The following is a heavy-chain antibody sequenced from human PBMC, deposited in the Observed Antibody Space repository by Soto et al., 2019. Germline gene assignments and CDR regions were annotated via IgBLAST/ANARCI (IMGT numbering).Heavy chain of an antibody. CDR1: RFTFSSYG. J-gene: IGHJ4*02. D-gene: IGHD6-6*01. CDR3: ATWRGSSYAAEY. CDR2: IWYDGSKK. V-gene: IGHV3-33*08. Sequence: GGSLRLSCTASRFTFSSYGMHWVRQVPGKGLDWVAVIWYDGSKKNYADSVKGRFTISRDNSKNTLYLQMNSLRVEDTAVYYCATWRGSSYAAEYWGQGTLVTVSS.